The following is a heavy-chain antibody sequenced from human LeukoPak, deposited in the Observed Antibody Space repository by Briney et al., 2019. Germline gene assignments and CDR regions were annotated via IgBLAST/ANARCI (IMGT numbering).Heavy chain of an antibody. D-gene: IGHD3-9*01. V-gene: IGHV4-59*10. CDR3: ARHLKDYDILTGYYRLGAFDI. J-gene: IGHJ3*02. CDR1: GGSFSGYY. Sequence: SETLSLTCAVDGGSFSGYYWTWIRQPPGKGLEWIGRIYTSGSTNYNPSLKSRVTMSVDTSKNQFSLKLSSVTAADTAVYYCARHLKDYDILTGYYRLGAFDIWGQGTMVTVSS. CDR2: IYTSGST.